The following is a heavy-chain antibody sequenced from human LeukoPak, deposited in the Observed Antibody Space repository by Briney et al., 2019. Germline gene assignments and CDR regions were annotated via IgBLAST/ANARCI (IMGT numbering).Heavy chain of an antibody. CDR2: VKEDGSDT. CDR3: ARDRVTYSYGYTCFDY. Sequence: GGSLRLSSAVSGFTFSSYWMSWVRQAPGKGLEWVASVKEDGSDTYYADSVKGRFTISRDNAKNSLYLQMNSLRAEDTAVYYCARDRVTYSYGYTCFDYWGQGTLVTVSS. J-gene: IGHJ4*02. V-gene: IGHV3-7*01. CDR1: GFTFSSYW. D-gene: IGHD5-18*01.